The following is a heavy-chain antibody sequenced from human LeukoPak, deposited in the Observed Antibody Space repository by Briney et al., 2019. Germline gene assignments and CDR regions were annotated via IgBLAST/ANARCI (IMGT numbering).Heavy chain of an antibody. D-gene: IGHD3-9*01. CDR3: TTVRPLAYDVLTGYQTYHFDY. J-gene: IGHJ4*02. CDR1: GFTFSNAW. V-gene: IGHV3-15*01. CDR2: SKSKTDGGTI. Sequence: GGSLRLASAASGFTFSNAWMSWVRQVPGKGLEWVGRSKSKTDGGTIDYAAPVKGRFTISRDDSKNTLFLQMNSLKTEDTAVYYCTTVRPLAYDVLTGYQTYHFDYWGQGTLVTVSS.